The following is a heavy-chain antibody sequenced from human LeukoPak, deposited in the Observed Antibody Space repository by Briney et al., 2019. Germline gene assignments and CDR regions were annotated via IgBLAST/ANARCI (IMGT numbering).Heavy chain of an antibody. V-gene: IGHV3-30-3*01. D-gene: IGHD3-22*01. CDR3: ARTVGYDSSGKGGDYFDY. CDR2: ISYDGSNK. CDR1: GFTFSSYA. J-gene: IGHJ4*02. Sequence: GGSLRLSCAASGFTFSSYAMHWVRQAPGKGLEWVAVISYDGSNKYYADAVKGRFTISRDNSKNTLYLQMRSLRAEDTSVYYCARTVGYDSSGKGGDYFDYWGQGTLVTVSS.